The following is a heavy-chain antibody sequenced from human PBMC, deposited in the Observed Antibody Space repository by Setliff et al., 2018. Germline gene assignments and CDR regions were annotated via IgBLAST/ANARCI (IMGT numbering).Heavy chain of an antibody. CDR2: IYYRGST. CDR3: ARVLNWFDP. V-gene: IGHV4-39*07. J-gene: IGHJ5*02. Sequence: SETLSLTCTVSGGSISSSSYYWGWIRQPPGKGLEWIGSIYYRGSTYYNPSLKSRVTISVDTSKNQFSLKLSSVTAADTAVYYCARVLNWFDPWGQGTQVTVSS. CDR1: GGSISSSSYY. D-gene: IGHD1-26*01.